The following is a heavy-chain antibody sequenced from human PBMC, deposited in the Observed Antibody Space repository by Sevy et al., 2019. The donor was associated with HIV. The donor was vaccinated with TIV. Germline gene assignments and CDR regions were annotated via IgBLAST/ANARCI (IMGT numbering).Heavy chain of an antibody. CDR1: GYSFTNYW. CDR3: TRRVGVTTDFDY. CDR2: IYPRDSDT. Sequence: GESLKISCKGSGYSFTNYWIGWMRQMPGKGLAWMGLIYPRDSDTRYSPSFQGQVTISADKSITTAYLQWSSLKASDTAMYYCTRRVGVTTDFDYWGQRTLVTVSS. V-gene: IGHV5-51*01. J-gene: IGHJ4*02. D-gene: IGHD1-26*01.